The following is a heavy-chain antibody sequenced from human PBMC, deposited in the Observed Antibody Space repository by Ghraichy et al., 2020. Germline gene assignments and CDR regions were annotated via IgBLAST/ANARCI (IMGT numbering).Heavy chain of an antibody. V-gene: IGHV4-59*01. CDR2: IYYTGST. J-gene: IGHJ4*02. Sequence: SETLSLTCTVSGGSINSYFWNWIRQPPGKGLEWIGDIYYTGSTDYNPSLKSRVTMSIDTSKNLFSLKLISVTAADTAVYYCASLRSGSGSYYLLWGQGTLVTVSS. CDR1: GGSINSYF. CDR3: ASLRSGSGSYYLL. D-gene: IGHD1-26*01.